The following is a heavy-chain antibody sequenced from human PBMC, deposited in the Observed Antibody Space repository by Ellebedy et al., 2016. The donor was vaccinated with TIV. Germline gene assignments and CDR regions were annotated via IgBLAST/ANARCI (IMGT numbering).Heavy chain of an antibody. D-gene: IGHD5-24*01. CDR1: GFTVTSKN. Sequence: GESLKISCAASGFTVTSKNMNWVRQAPGKGLEWVSVLFAGGPTYYAASVEGRFTVSRDHTKNMLYLQMSSLRAEDTAVYYCATPISDDYNFNCWGQGTLVTVSS. V-gene: IGHV3-53*01. CDR2: LFAGGPT. CDR3: ATPISDDYNFNC. J-gene: IGHJ4*02.